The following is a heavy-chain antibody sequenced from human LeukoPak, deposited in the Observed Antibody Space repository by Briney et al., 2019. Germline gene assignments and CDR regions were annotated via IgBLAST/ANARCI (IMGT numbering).Heavy chain of an antibody. V-gene: IGHV4-4*07. CDR3: ARHRPGGGQAY. CDR2: IYPGESIYASENT. D-gene: IGHD1-14*01. Sequence: SEPLSLPCSVSGVSIIAYYWSWIRQPAGKGLEGIGRIYPGESIYASENTNYNPSLKSRVSMSGDTSKNQVSLKLRSVTAADTAVYYCARHRPGGGQAYWGQGTLVTVSS. CDR1: GVSIIAYY. J-gene: IGHJ4*02.